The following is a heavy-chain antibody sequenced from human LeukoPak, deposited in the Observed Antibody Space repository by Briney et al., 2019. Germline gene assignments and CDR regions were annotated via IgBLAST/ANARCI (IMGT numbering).Heavy chain of an antibody. CDR3: AGPWDQVGFDP. D-gene: IGHD1-26*01. J-gene: IGHJ5*02. Sequence: GASVKVSCKASGYTFTGSYIHWVRQAPGQGLEWMGWINPNSGGTSSAQKFQGRVTMTRDTSVSTAYMELSRLRSDDTAVYYCAGPWDQVGFDPWGQGTLVSVSS. V-gene: IGHV1-2*02. CDR2: INPNSGGT. CDR1: GYTFTGSY.